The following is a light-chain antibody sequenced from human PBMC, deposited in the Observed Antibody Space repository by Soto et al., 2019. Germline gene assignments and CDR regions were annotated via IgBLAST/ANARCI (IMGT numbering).Light chain of an antibody. Sequence: EIVMTQSPATLSMSPGERATLSCRASQSVSSSLAWYQQNPGQAPRLLIYSASTRATGIPARFSGSGSGTEFTLTISSLQSEDFAVYYCQQYDDLPPSTFGQGTKV. CDR1: QSVSSS. V-gene: IGKV3-15*01. CDR3: QQYDDLPPST. J-gene: IGKJ1*01. CDR2: SAS.